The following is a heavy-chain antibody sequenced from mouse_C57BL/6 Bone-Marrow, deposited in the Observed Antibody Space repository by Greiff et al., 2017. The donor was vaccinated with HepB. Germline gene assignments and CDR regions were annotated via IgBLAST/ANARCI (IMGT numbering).Heavy chain of an antibody. CDR1: GYSITSGYY. CDR3: ARGGDYADY. D-gene: IGHD2-4*01. V-gene: IGHV3-6*01. Sequence: EVQLQESGPGLVKPSQSLSLTCSVTGYSITSGYYWNWILQFPGNKLEWMGYISYDGSNNYNPSLKNRISITRDTSKNQFFLKLNSVTTEDTATYYCARGGDYADYWGQGTTLTVSS. CDR2: ISYDGSN. J-gene: IGHJ2*01.